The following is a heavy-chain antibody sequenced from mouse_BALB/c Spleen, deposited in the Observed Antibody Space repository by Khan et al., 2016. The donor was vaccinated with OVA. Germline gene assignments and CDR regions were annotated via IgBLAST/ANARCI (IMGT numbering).Heavy chain of an antibody. Sequence: VELVESGAELVRPGVSVKISCKASGYTFTDYAMHWVKQRHAKSLEWIGVISTNYGDADYNQKFQGKASMTVDRSSSTVYMELARLTSEDSAIYYCVRGGKFAYWGQGTLVTVSA. J-gene: IGHJ3*01. CDR1: GYTFTDYA. D-gene: IGHD1-1*02. CDR3: VRGGKFAY. V-gene: IGHV1S137*01. CDR2: ISTNYGDA.